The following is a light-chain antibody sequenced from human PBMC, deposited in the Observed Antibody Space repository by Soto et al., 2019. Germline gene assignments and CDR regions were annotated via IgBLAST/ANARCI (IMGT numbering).Light chain of an antibody. CDR2: DNN. V-gene: IGLV1-51*01. J-gene: IGLJ1*01. CDR1: SSNIGNNY. Sequence: QSVLTQPPSVSAAPGQKVTISCSGSSSNIGNNYVSWYQQLPGTAPKLLIYDNNKRPSGIPDRFSGSKSGTSATLGITGLQTGDEADYHCGTWDSSLGVYVFGTGTKLNVL. CDR3: GTWDSSLGVYV.